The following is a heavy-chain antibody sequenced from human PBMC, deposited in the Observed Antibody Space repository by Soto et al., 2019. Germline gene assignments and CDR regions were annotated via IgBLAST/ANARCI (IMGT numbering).Heavy chain of an antibody. Sequence: GASVKVSCKASGYTFTSYDINWVRQATGQGLEWMGWMNPNSGNTGYAQKFQGRVTMTRNTSISTAYMELGSLRSEDTAVYYCARGYYDYVWGSYRYSPFDYWGQGTLVTVSS. CDR2: MNPNSGNT. CDR1: GYTFTSYD. CDR3: ARGYYDYVWGSYRYSPFDY. J-gene: IGHJ4*02. V-gene: IGHV1-8*01. D-gene: IGHD3-16*02.